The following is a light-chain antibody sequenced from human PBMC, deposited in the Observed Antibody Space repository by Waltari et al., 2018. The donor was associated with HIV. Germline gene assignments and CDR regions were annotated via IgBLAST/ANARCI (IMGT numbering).Light chain of an antibody. CDR1: RSVDANY. Sequence: EIVLTPSPGTLSLSQGERATLPCRASRSVDANYLAWYQQKPGQAPKLLIYGVSSRATGIPDRFSGSGSGTDFTLTISRLEPEDFALYYCQQYASSPRTFGQGTKVEIK. J-gene: IGKJ1*01. CDR2: GVS. V-gene: IGKV3-20*01. CDR3: QQYASSPRT.